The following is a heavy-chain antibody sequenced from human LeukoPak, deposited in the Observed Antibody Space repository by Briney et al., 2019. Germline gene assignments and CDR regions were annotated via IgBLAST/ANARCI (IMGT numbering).Heavy chain of an antibody. D-gene: IGHD6-19*01. CDR1: GFTFSSFS. Sequence: GGSLRLSCAASGFTFSSFSMNGVRQAPGKGLEWVSYISSSSSTIYYADSVKGRFTISRDNAKNSLYLQMNSLRPEDTAVYYCAPAIAVAGTNSWAQGTLVTVSS. CDR2: ISSSSSTI. CDR3: APAIAVAGTNS. J-gene: IGHJ4*02. V-gene: IGHV3-48*01.